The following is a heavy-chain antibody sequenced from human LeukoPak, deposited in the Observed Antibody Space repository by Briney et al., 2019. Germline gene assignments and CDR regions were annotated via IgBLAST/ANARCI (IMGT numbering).Heavy chain of an antibody. V-gene: IGHV3-7*01. CDR2: IKQDGSEK. J-gene: IGHJ4*02. CDR1: GFTFSSYW. CDR3: ARDYTTRGYSYGTDY. Sequence: PGGSLRLSCAASGFTFSSYWMSWVRQAPGKGLEWVANIKQDGSEKYYVDSVKGRFTISRDNAKNSLYLQMNSLRAEDTAVYYCARDYTTRGYSYGTDYWGQGTLVTVSS. D-gene: IGHD5-18*01.